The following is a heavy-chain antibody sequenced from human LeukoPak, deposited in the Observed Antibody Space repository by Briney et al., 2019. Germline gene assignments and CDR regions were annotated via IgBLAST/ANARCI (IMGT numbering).Heavy chain of an antibody. CDR1: GGSISSYY. CDR3: ARDPDYGGNSGFYY. CDR2: IYYSGST. V-gene: IGHV4-59*01. J-gene: IGHJ4*02. D-gene: IGHD4-23*01. Sequence: SQTLSLTCTVSGGSISSYYWSWIRQPPGKGLEWIGYIYYSGSTNYNPSLKSRVTISVDTSKNQFSLKLSSVTAADTAVYYCARDPDYGGNSGFYYWGQGTLVTVSS.